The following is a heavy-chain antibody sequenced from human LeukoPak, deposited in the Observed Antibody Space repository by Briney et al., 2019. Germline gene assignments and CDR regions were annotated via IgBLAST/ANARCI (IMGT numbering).Heavy chain of an antibody. D-gene: IGHD1-26*01. J-gene: IGHJ4*02. CDR2: IIPIFGTA. V-gene: IGHV1-69*13. Sequence: ASVKVSCKASGGTFSSYAISWVRQAPGQGLEWMGGIIPIFGTANYAQKFQGRVTITADESTSTAYMELSSLRSDDTAVYYCARVGGATPWFDYWGQGTLVTVSS. CDR3: ARVGGATPWFDY. CDR1: GGTFSSYA.